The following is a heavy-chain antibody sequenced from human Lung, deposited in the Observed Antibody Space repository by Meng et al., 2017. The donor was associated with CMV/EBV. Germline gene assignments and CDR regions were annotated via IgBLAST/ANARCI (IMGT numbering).Heavy chain of an antibody. D-gene: IGHD3/OR15-3a*01. V-gene: IGHV4-61*01. Sequence: SEXLSPXXNVLGGSVNSGSYYWTWIRQAPGKGLEWIGNVYYSGCTHYNPSPKSRVTISVDTSKNQFSQNLRAVTAAHTAVYYCVRDRTVTIFGLVIPQIHYGMDVWGQGNXGHRLL. CDR3: VRDRTVTIFGLVIPQIHYGMDV. CDR2: VYYSGCT. J-gene: IGHJ6*02. CDR1: GGSVNSGSYY.